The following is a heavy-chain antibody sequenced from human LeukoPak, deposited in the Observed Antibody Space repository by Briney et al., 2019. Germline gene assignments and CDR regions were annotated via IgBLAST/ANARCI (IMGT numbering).Heavy chain of an antibody. CDR1: GFTFSSYA. Sequence: GGSLRLSCAASGFTFSSYAMHWVRQAPGKGLEWVAVISYDGSNKYYADSVKGRFTISRDNSKNTLYLQMNSLRAEDTAVYYCARKSQYSSSWSIGFDPWGQGTLVTVSS. CDR2: ISYDGSNK. D-gene: IGHD6-13*01. J-gene: IGHJ5*02. V-gene: IGHV3-30*04. CDR3: ARKSQYSSSWSIGFDP.